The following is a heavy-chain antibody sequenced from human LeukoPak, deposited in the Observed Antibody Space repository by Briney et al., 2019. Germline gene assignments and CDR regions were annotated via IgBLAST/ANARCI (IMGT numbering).Heavy chain of an antibody. J-gene: IGHJ4*02. CDR1: GYGFTSYW. D-gene: IGHD2-2*01. CDR2: IDPSDSYT. Sequence: GESLRISCKGSGYGFTSYWISWVRQMPGKGLEWMGRIDPSDSYTNYSPSFQGHVTISADKSISTAYLQWSSLKASDTAMYYCARGERGYCSSTSCWAYSDYWGQGTLVTVSS. V-gene: IGHV5-10-1*01. CDR3: ARGERGYCSSTSCWAYSDY.